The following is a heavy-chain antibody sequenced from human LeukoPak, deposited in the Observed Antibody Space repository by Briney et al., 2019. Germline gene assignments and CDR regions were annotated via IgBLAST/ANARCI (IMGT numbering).Heavy chain of an antibody. CDR1: GYTFTDYY. V-gene: IGHV1-2*02. D-gene: IGHD2-15*01. Sequence: ASVKVSCKGSGYTFTDYYLHWVRQAPGHGLEWVGYINPRDGGTSSPPNFRGRVTMTTDESSSTVYMEVSRLTSDDTAIYYCAREGNGLLSKDLDYWGQGTLVTVSP. CDR2: INPRDGGT. J-gene: IGHJ4*02. CDR3: AREGNGLLSKDLDY.